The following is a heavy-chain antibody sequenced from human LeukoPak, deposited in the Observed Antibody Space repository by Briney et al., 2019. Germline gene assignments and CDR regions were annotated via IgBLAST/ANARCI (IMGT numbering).Heavy chain of an antibody. J-gene: IGHJ3*02. V-gene: IGHV4-39*01. Sequence: SETLSLTCTVSGASISSSNYYWGWIRQPPGKGLEWIGSIYYSGITNYNPSLKSRVTISVDTSKNQFSLKLSSVTAADAAVYYCARPSSDEMAFDIWGQGTMVTVSS. CDR2: IYYSGIT. CDR3: ARPSSDEMAFDI. CDR1: GASISSSNYY. D-gene: IGHD5-24*01.